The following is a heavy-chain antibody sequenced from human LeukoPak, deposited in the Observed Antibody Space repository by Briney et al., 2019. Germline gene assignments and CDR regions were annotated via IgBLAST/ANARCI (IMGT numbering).Heavy chain of an antibody. CDR3: ARDYPGLPYYYYGMDV. Sequence: KPSETLSLTCTVSGGSISSYYWSWIRQPPGKGLEWIGYIYYSGSTNYNPSLKNRVTISVDTSKNQFSLKLSSVTAADTAVYYCARDYPGLPYYYYGMDVWGKGTTVTVSS. V-gene: IGHV4-59*01. J-gene: IGHJ6*04. CDR2: IYYSGST. CDR1: GGSISSYY.